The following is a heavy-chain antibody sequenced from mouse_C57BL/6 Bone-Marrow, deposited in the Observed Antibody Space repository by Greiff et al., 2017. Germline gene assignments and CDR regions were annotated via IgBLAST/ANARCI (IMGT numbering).Heavy chain of an antibody. CDR2: IDPADGDT. J-gene: IGHJ2*01. D-gene: IGHD1-1*01. Sequence: VQLQQSGAELVRPGASVKLSCTASGFNINDDYMHWVKQRPEQGLEWIGWIDPADGDTEYASKFQGKATITVDPSSYTAYLQLSSLTSEDTAVYSWTTHYYCSSCVYFDYWGQGTTLTVSS. CDR3: TTHYYCSSCVYFDY. CDR1: GFNINDDY. V-gene: IGHV14-4*01.